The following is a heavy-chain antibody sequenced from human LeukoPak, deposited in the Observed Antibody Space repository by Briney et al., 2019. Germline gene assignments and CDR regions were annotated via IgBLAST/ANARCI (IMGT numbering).Heavy chain of an antibody. CDR2: INHSGST. V-gene: IGHV4-30-2*01. D-gene: IGHD1-26*01. J-gene: IGHJ4*02. Sequence: PSQTLSLTCTVSGGSISSGGYSWSWIRQHPGKGLEWIGEINHSGSTNYNPSLKSRVTISVDTSKNQFSLKLSSVTAADTAVYYCARGGSVGATEFDYWGQGTLVTVSS. CDR1: GGSISSGGYS. CDR3: ARGGSVGATEFDY.